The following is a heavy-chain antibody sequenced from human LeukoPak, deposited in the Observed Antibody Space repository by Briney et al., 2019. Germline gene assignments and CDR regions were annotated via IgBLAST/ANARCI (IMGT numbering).Heavy chain of an antibody. D-gene: IGHD6-19*01. CDR3: AKDPGRWYSSGWYWEELTPFTYFDY. J-gene: IGHJ4*02. CDR2: ISYDGSNK. CDR1: GFTFSSYG. Sequence: GRSLRLSCAASGFTFSSYGMHWVRQAPGKGLEWVAVISYDGSNKYYADSVKGRFTISRDNSKNTLYLQMNSLRAEDTAVYYCAKDPGRWYSSGWYWEELTPFTYFDYWGQGTLVTVSS. V-gene: IGHV3-30*18.